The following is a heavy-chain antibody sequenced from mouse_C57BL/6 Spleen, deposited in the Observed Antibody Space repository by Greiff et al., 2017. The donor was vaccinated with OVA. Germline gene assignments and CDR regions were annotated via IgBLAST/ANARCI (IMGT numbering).Heavy chain of an antibody. V-gene: IGHV1-69*01. J-gene: IGHJ4*01. D-gene: IGHD1-1*01. Sequence: QVQLQQPGAELVMPGASVKLSCKASGYTFTSYWMHWVKQRPGQGLEWIGEIDPSDSYTNYNQKVKGKSTLTEDKSSSTAYMQLSSLTSEDSAVYYCARGGVVAPDAMDYWGQGTSVTVSS. CDR3: ARGGVVAPDAMDY. CDR2: IDPSDSYT. CDR1: GYTFTSYW.